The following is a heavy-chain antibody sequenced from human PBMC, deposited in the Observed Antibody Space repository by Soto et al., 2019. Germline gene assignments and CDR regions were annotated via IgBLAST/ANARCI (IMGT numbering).Heavy chain of an antibody. V-gene: IGHV3-30-3*01. CDR2: ISYDGSNK. D-gene: IGHD2-15*01. J-gene: IGHJ6*02. CDR3: ARDIGGYYYYYGMDV. CDR1: GFTFSSYA. Sequence: GSLRLSCAASGFTFSSYAMHWVRQAPGKGLEWVAVISYDGSNKYYADSVKGRFTISRDNSKNTLYLQMNSLRAEDTAVYYCARDIGGYYYYYGMDVWGQGTTVTVSS.